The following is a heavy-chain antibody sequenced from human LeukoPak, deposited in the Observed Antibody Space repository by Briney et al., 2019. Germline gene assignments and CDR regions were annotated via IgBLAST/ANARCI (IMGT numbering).Heavy chain of an antibody. CDR2: INSDGSST. CDR1: GFTFSSYW. CDR3: ARDPRNYGIDY. Sequence: SGGSLRLSCAASGFTFSSYWMHWVRQAPGKGLVWVSRINSDGSSTSYADSVKGRFTISRDNARNTLYLQMNSLRAEDTAVYYCARDPRNYGIDYWGQGTLVTVSS. V-gene: IGHV3-74*01. D-gene: IGHD1-7*01. J-gene: IGHJ4*02.